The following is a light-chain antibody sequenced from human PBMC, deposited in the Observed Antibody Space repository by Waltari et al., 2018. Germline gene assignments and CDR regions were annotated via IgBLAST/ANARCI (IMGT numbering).Light chain of an antibody. J-gene: IGLJ3*02. CDR1: SPNVGAGFP. CDR3: QSYGSDWV. Sequence: QSVLTQPPSVSGAPGQRVTISCTGSSPNVGAGFPVHWYQQLPGTAPKLLIYGNNNRPSGVPDRFSGSKSGTSASLAITGLQAEDEADYYCQSYGSDWVFGGGTKLTVL. CDR2: GNN. V-gene: IGLV1-40*01.